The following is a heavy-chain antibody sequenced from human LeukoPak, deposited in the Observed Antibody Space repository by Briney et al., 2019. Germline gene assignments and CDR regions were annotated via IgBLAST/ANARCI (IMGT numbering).Heavy chain of an antibody. CDR1: GFIFSSYA. D-gene: IGHD1-1*01. CDR3: AREMGAATTYFDY. J-gene: IGHJ4*02. CDR2: INDGGGRT. V-gene: IGHV3-23*01. Sequence: PGGSLRLSCAASGFIFSSYAMNWVRQAPGKGLEWVSAINDGGGRTYYADSAKGRFTISRDSSTNTLYLQMESLRPEDTAVYYCAREMGAATTYFDYWGQGTLVIVSS.